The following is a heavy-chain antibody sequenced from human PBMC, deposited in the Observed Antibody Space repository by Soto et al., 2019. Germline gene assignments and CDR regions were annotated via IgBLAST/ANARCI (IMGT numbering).Heavy chain of an antibody. Sequence: PSETLSLTCTVSGGTISSWYLSWIRQPPGKGLEWIGYIYYSGSTNCNPSLKSRVTISVDNSKNTLYLQMNSLRAEDTAVYYCAKGPWLGITAGIDYWGQGTLVTVSS. CDR1: GGTISSWY. CDR2: IYYSGST. V-gene: IGHV4-59*01. J-gene: IGHJ4*02. CDR3: AKGPWLGITAGIDY. D-gene: IGHD6-25*01.